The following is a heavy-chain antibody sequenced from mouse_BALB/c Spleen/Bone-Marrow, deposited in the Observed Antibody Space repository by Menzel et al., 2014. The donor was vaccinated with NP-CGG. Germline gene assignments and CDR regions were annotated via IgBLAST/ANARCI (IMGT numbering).Heavy chain of an antibody. CDR2: IRNKANGYTT. D-gene: IGHD1-1*01. J-gene: IGHJ3*01. Sequence: EVHLVESGGGLVQPGGSLRLSCATSGFTFTDYYMSWVRQPPGKALEWLGFIRNKANGYTTEYSASVKGRFTISRDNSQSNLYLQMNTLRAEDSATYYCARDGYHYGSRWFAYWGQGTLVTVSA. V-gene: IGHV7-3*02. CDR1: GFTFTDYY. CDR3: ARDGYHYGSRWFAY.